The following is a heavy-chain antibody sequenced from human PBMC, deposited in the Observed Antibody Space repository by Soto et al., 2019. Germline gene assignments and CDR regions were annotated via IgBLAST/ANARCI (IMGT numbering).Heavy chain of an antibody. D-gene: IGHD6-13*01. Sequence: SETLSLTCTVSGGSISSSSYYWGWIRQPPGKGLEWIGSIYYSGSTYYNPSLKSRVTISVDTSKNQFSLKLSSVTAADTAVYYCAGPGIAAAGTTYYYYGMDVWGQGTTVTVSS. CDR1: GGSISSSSYY. CDR3: AGPGIAAAGTTYYYYGMDV. V-gene: IGHV4-39*01. J-gene: IGHJ6*02. CDR2: IYYSGST.